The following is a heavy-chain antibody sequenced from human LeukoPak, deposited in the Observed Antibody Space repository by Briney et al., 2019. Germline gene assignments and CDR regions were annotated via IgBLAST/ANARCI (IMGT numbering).Heavy chain of an antibody. Sequence: GGSLRLSCAASGFTFSSYWMSWVRQAPGKGLEWVANIKQDGSEKYYVASVKGRFTISRDNAKNSLYLQMNSLRAEDTAVYYCARAKYSSSSWKDYWGQGTLVTVSS. CDR1: GFTFSSYW. J-gene: IGHJ4*02. CDR3: ARAKYSSSSWKDY. V-gene: IGHV3-7*01. CDR2: IKQDGSEK. D-gene: IGHD6-6*01.